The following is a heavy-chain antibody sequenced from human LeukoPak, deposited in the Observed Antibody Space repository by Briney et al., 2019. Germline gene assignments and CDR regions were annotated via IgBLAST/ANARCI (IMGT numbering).Heavy chain of an antibody. CDR2: FNPEDVET. CDR3: ATEIVGYGDVHYFDS. J-gene: IGHJ4*02. Sequence: ASVKVSCKVSGYTLTEISMHWVRQAPGQGLEWMGGFNPEDVETIDARSFQGRLTVTEDTSTDTAYMELSSLRAEDTAMYYCATEIVGYGDVHYFDSWGQGTLVTVSS. D-gene: IGHD4-17*01. CDR1: GYTLTEIS. V-gene: IGHV1-24*01.